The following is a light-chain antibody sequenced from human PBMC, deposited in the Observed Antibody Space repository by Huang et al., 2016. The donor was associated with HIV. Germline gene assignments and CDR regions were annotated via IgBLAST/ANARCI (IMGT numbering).Light chain of an antibody. V-gene: IGKV4-1*01. CDR1: QSVLYRSNNKNY. CDR3: QQYDTSPWT. J-gene: IGKJ1*01. Sequence: DIVMTQSPDSLAVSLGERATINYKSSQSVLYRSNNKNYLAWYQQKPGQPPKLLIYWASTRESGVPDRFTGSGSGTDFSLTISSLQAEDVAVYYCQQYDTSPWTFGQGTKVEIK. CDR2: WAS.